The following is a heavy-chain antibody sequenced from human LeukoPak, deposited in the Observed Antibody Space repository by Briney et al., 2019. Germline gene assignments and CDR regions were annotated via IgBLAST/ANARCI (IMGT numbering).Heavy chain of an antibody. D-gene: IGHD3-16*01. CDR1: GFTFSSYA. CDR3: AKRIGGVNSFDH. V-gene: IGHV3-23*01. CDR2: ISGSSDTT. J-gene: IGHJ4*02. Sequence: GGSLRLSCAGSGFTFSSYAMSWVRQAPGKGLEWVSVISGSSDTTYYADSVKGRFIISRDNSENTLYLQMNSLRAEDTAVYYCAKRIGGVNSFDHWGQGTLVTVSS.